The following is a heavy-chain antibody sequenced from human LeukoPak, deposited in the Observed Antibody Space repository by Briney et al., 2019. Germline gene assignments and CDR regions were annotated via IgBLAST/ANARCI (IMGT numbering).Heavy chain of an antibody. V-gene: IGHV3-66*01. CDR3: ASGIRAFDN. Sequence: QTGGSLRLSCAASGFTFSSYAMSWVRQAPGKGLEWVSVIYSGGSTYYADSVKGRFTISRDNSKNTLYLQMNSLRAEDTAVYYCASGIRAFDNWGQGTLVTVSA. CDR2: IYSGGST. CDR1: GFTFSSYA. D-gene: IGHD1-26*01. J-gene: IGHJ4*02.